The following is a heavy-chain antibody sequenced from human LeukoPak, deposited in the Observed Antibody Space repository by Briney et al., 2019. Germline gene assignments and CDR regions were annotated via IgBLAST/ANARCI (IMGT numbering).Heavy chain of an antibody. J-gene: IGHJ4*02. V-gene: IGHV3-21*01. CDR3: ARGELWFGELLGYFDY. D-gene: IGHD3-10*01. CDR2: ISSSSSYI. CDR1: GFTFSSYS. Sequence: PGGSLRLSCAASGFTFSSYSMNWVRQAPGKGLEWVSSISSSSSYIYYADSVKGRFTISRDNAKNSLYLQMNSLRAEDTAVYYCARGELWFGELLGYFDYWGQGTLVTVSS.